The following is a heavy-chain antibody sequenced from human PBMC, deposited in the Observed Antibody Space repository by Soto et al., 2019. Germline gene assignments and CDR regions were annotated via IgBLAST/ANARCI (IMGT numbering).Heavy chain of an antibody. J-gene: IGHJ3*02. CDR3: ARSISGVIVLGTRHTFEI. CDR1: GGSISSNDHF. CDR2: TSYSGSA. D-gene: IGHD3-3*01. Sequence: SETLSLTCAVSGGSISSNDHFWAWIRQPPGKGLEWIGYTSYSGSASYNPSLKSRLTFSLDTSKNRFSLRLTSVTAADTAVYYCARSISGVIVLGTRHTFEIWCQGTMVTVSS. V-gene: IGHV4-30-4*01.